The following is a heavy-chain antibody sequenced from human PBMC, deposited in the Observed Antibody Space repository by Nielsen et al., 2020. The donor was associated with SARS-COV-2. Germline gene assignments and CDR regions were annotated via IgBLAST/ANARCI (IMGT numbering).Heavy chain of an antibody. V-gene: IGHV1-69*13. J-gene: IGHJ5*02. D-gene: IGHD2-2*01. CDR3: ARDGAYCSSTTCYENRFDP. CDR2: IIPIFDTT. CDR1: GGIFSRYS. Sequence: SVKVSCKTSGGIFSRYSIGWVRQAPGQGLEWMGGIIPIFDTTNYAQKFQGRVTITADESTSTAYMELSSLRSEDTAVYYCARDGAYCSSTTCYENRFDPWGQGTLVTVSS.